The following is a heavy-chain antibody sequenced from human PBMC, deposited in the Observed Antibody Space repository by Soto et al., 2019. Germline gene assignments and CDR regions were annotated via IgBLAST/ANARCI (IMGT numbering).Heavy chain of an antibody. CDR2: IYHSGST. CDR3: ARDGPYSSGWSTFDY. D-gene: IGHD6-19*01. V-gene: IGHV4-4*02. Sequence: QVQLQESGPGLVKPSGTLSLTCAVSGGSISSSNWWSWVRQPPGKGLEWIGEIYHSGSTNYNPSLKRRVTISVDKSKNQFSLKLSSVTAADTAVYYCARDGPYSSGWSTFDYWGQGTLVTVSS. CDR1: GGSISSSNW. J-gene: IGHJ4*02.